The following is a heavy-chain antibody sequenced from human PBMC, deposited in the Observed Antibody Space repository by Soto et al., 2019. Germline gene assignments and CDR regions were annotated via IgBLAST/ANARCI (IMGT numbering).Heavy chain of an antibody. J-gene: IGHJ5*02. D-gene: IGHD2-15*01. CDR2: IYYSGST. CDR3: ARGIVVVVAATPWFDP. CDR1: GGSISSGGYY. Sequence: QVQLQESGPGLVKPSQTLSLTCTVSGGSISSGGYYWSWIRQHPGKGLEWIGYIYYSGSTYYNPSLNSRVTISVDTSKNQFSLKLSSVTAADTAVYYCARGIVVVVAATPWFDPWGQGTLVTVSS. V-gene: IGHV4-31*03.